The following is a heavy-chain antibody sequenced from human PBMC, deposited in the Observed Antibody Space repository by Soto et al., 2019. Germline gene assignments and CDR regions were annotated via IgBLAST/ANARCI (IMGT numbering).Heavy chain of an antibody. CDR1: GGYISSYC. D-gene: IGHD3-3*01. CDR2: IYHSGST. Sequence: PSETLSLTCTVSGGYISSYCWSCIRQPPGNGLEWIGNIYHSGSTKYNLSLQSRVTISVDTSKNQVSLKLSSVTAADPAVYYCARGAFRSTIFGVVGPSSPLYFEYWGQGTLVTVS. V-gene: IGHV4-59*01. CDR3: ARGAFRSTIFGVVGPSSPLYFEY. J-gene: IGHJ4*02.